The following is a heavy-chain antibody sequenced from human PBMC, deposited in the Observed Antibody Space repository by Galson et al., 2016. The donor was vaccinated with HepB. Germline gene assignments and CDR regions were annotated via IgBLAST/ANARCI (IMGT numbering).Heavy chain of an antibody. D-gene: IGHD2-21*02. J-gene: IGHJ4*02. CDR2: ITSSSTST. CDR3: VRGAPCGGDCWLFDS. V-gene: IGHV3-21*06. CDR1: GFSFSAYN. Sequence: SLRLSCAASGFSFSAYNMNWIRQTPGKGLEWVSSITSSSTSTYYADSVKARFTISRDNAKNSLYLQMNSLRAEDTAVYYCVRGAPCGGDCWLFDSWGQGTLVTVSS.